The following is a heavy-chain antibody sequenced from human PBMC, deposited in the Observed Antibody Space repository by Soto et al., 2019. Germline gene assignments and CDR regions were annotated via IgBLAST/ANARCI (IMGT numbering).Heavy chain of an antibody. D-gene: IGHD2-2*01. CDR2: INMDGTRT. V-gene: IGHV3-74*01. CDR1: GFTFSGDW. J-gene: IGHJ4*02. CDR3: ARGPRGLYHHDY. Sequence: EVQLVESGGGLVQPGGSLRLSCAASGFTFSGDWMHWVRQAAGKGLVWVSRINMDGTRTNYADSVKGRFTISRDNAKNTLYLKMDSLRVDDTVVYFCARGPRGLYHHDYWGQGALVTVSS.